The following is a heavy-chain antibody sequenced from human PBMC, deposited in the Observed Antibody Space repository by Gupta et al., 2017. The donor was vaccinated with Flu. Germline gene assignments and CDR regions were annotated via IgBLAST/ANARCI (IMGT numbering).Heavy chain of an antibody. J-gene: IGHJ6*02. CDR2: VWFDGSSQ. D-gene: IGHD1-26*01. Sequence: QAQLVESGGGVAHPGGSLRLSCAASGFTFKELVIHWARQAPGKGLEWVAVVWFDGSSQYYADSVKGRFDGSRDNSRNVIYLQMNNWGAEDTALYYCARDRGTYYGSCHHENNYGMDVWGHGTAVTVSS. V-gene: IGHV3-33*01. CDR1: GFTFKELV. CDR3: ARDRGTYYGSCHHENNYGMDV.